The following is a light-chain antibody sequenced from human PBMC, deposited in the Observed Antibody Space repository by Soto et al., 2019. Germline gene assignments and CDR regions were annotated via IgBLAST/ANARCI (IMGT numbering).Light chain of an antibody. V-gene: IGKV3-15*01. CDR3: QQYYNWPPIT. J-gene: IGKJ5*01. CDR1: QNLRSS. CDR2: GAS. Sequence: VMTQSPATLSVSPGERATLSCRASQNLRSSLAWYQQKPGQAPRLLIYGASTRATGIPARFSGSGSGTEFTLTISSLQSEDFAVYYCQQYYNWPPITFGQGTRLEIK.